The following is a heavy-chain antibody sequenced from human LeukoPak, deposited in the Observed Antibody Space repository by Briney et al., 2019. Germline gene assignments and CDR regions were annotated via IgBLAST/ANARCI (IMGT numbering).Heavy chain of an antibody. V-gene: IGHV3-21*01. J-gene: IGHJ4*02. Sequence: GGYLRLSCAASGFTFSSYSMNWDRQAPGKGLEWVSSISSSSSYIYYADSVKGRFTISRDNAKNSLYLQMNSLRAEDTAVYYCARDLKYGYNIYWGQGTLVTVSS. D-gene: IGHD5-12*01. CDR2: ISSSSSYI. CDR1: GFTFSSYS. CDR3: ARDLKYGYNIY.